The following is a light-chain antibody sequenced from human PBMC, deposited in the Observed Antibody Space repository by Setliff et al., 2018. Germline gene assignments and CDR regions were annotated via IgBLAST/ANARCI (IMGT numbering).Light chain of an antibody. CDR2: DVN. CDR3: SSHTTSSTWV. Sequence: QCALAQPASVSESPGQSITISCTGTSRDVGAHDFVSWYQQRPGKAPKLIIYDVNNRPSGVSNRFSGSKSGNTASLTISGLQAEDDADYYCSSHTTSSTWVFGGGTKVTVL. CDR1: SRDVGAHDF. V-gene: IGLV2-14*03. J-gene: IGLJ3*02.